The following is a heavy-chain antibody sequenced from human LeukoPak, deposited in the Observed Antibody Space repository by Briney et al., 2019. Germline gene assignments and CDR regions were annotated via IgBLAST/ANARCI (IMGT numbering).Heavy chain of an antibody. J-gene: IGHJ3*02. D-gene: IGHD2-2*01. CDR2: IYSSVSP. CDR3: ARRTRGAIDI. V-gene: IGHV4-59*08. Sequence: SETLSLTCTVSGGSISSYYWSWIRQSPGKGLEWIGCIYSSVSPTYNPSLKSRVTMSVDSSKNEFSRKVSSVTAAETAVYYCARRTRGAIDIWGQGTMVTVSS. CDR1: GGSISSYY.